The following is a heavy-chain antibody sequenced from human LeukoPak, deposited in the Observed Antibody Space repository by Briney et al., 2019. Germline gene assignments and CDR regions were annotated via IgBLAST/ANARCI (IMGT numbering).Heavy chain of an antibody. J-gene: IGHJ5*02. CDR1: GGTFRSHT. CDR3: TRVNLRGSQYNWFDP. V-gene: IGHV1-69*08. Sequence: ASVKVSCKTSGGTFRSHTFSWVRQAPGQGLEWMGRITPIIDSAKYAQKFRDRLTITADTYTGTAYMELSSLTPEDTALYYCTRVNLRGSQYNWFDPWGQGTLVIVSS. D-gene: IGHD1-26*01. CDR2: ITPIIDSA.